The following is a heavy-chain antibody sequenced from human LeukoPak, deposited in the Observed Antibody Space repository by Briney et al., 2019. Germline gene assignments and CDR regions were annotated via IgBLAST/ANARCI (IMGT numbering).Heavy chain of an antibody. CDR2: ISSSSSYI. CDR3: ARIGGGYPDY. D-gene: IGHD5-24*01. V-gene: IGHV3-21*01. CDR1: GFTFSSYS. Sequence: GGSLRLSCAASGFTFSSYSMNWVRQAPGKGLEWVSSISSSSSYIYYADSVKGRFTISRDNSKNTLYLQMDSLRVEDTAVYYCARIGGGYPDYWGQGTLVTVSS. J-gene: IGHJ4*02.